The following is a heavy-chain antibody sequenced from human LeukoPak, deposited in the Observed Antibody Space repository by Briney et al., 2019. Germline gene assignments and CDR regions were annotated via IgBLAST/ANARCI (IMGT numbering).Heavy chain of an antibody. V-gene: IGHV3-9*01. CDR3: AKGPRNCSGGSCYPYYFDY. CDR1: GFTFDDYA. J-gene: IGHJ4*02. CDR2: ISWNSGSI. Sequence: GRSLRFSCAASGFTFDDYAMHWVRQAPGKGLEWVSGISWNSGSIGYADSVKGRFTISRDNAKNSLYLQMNSLRAEDTALYYCAKGPRNCSGGSCYPYYFDYWGQGTLVTVSS. D-gene: IGHD2-15*01.